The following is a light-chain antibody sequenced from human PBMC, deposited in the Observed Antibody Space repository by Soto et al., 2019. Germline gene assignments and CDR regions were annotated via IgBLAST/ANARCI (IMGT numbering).Light chain of an antibody. CDR1: SSNIGAGYD. J-gene: IGLJ2*01. V-gene: IGLV1-40*01. CDR3: GTWDSSLSAVV. CDR2: GND. Sequence: QSVLTQPPSVSGAPGQRVTISCTGSSSNIGAGYDVHWYQQLPGTAPKLLIFGNDNRPSGVPDRFSGSKSGTSASLAITGLQADDEADYYCGTWDSSLSAVVFGGGTKLTVL.